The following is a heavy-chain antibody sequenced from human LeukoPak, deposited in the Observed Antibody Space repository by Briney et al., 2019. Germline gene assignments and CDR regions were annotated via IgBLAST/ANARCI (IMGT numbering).Heavy chain of an antibody. Sequence: SETLSLTCTVSGGSISSGSYYWSWIRQPAGKGLEWIGHIYTSGSTNYNPSLKSRVTISVDTSKNQFSLKLSSVTAADTAVYYCARSGLIDYWGQGTLVAVSS. J-gene: IGHJ4*02. CDR2: IYTSGST. V-gene: IGHV4-61*09. CDR1: GGSISSGSYY. CDR3: ARSGLIDY.